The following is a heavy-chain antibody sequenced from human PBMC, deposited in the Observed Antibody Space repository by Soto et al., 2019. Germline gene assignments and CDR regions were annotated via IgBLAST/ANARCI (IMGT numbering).Heavy chain of an antibody. CDR3: ARVGGALYYYDSSGYRPYFDY. V-gene: IGHV1-69*13. Sequence: GASVKVSCKASGGTFSSYAISWVRQAPGQGLEWMGGIIPIFGTASYAQKFQGRVTITADESTSTAYMELSSLRSEDTAVYYCARVGGALYYYDSSGYRPYFDYWGQGTLVTVSS. J-gene: IGHJ4*02. D-gene: IGHD3-22*01. CDR2: IIPIFGTA. CDR1: GGTFSSYA.